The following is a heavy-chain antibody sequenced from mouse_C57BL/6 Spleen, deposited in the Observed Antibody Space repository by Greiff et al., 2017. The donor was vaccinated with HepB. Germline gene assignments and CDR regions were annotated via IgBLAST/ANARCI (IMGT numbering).Heavy chain of an antibody. D-gene: IGHD2-2*01. CDR2: ISSGSSTI. CDR1: GFTFSDYG. V-gene: IGHV5-17*01. J-gene: IGHJ4*01. CDR3: ARPSMVTNYYAMDY. Sequence: EVQVVESGGGLVKPGGSLKLSCAASGFTFSDYGMHWVRQAPEKGLEWVAYISSGSSTIYYADTVKGRFTISRDNAKNTLFLQMTSLRSEDTAMYYCARPSMVTNYYAMDYWGQGTSVTVSS.